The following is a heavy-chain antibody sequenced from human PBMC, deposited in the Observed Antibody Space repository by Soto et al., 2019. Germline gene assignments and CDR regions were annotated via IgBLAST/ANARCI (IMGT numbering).Heavy chain of an antibody. Sequence: GGSLRLSCAASGFTFSNYGMHWVRQAPGKGLEWVAVTSYDGRNKYYADSVKGRFTISRDNSKDTLYLQMNSLRAEDTAVYYCATPPRWFGATDAFDVWGQGTMVNVSS. CDR1: GFTFSNYG. CDR3: ATPPRWFGATDAFDV. D-gene: IGHD3-10*01. CDR2: TSYDGRNK. V-gene: IGHV3-30*03. J-gene: IGHJ3*01.